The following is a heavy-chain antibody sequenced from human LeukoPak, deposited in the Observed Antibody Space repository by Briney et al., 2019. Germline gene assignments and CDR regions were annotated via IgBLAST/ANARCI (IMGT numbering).Heavy chain of an antibody. CDR2: IWFDGTKK. V-gene: IGHV3-33*01. Sequence: PGGSLRLSCAASGFAFSSYGMHWVRQAPGKGLEGVAVIWFDGTKKYYADSVKGRFTISRDNSKNALYLQMNSLTAEDTAVYYCAREKATWFDPWGQGTLVTVSS. CDR1: GFAFSSYG. CDR3: AREKATWFDP. J-gene: IGHJ5*02.